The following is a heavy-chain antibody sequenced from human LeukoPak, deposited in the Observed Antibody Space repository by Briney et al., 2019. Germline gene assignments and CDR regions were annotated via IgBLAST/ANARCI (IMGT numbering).Heavy chain of an antibody. CDR2: IIPIFGTA. Sequence: GSSVKVSCKAPGGTFSSYAISWVRQAPGQGLEWMGRIIPIFGTANYAQKFQGRVTITTDESTSTAYMELSSLRSEDTAVYYCAREGHINYYDSSGIFDYWGQGTLVTVSS. V-gene: IGHV1-69*05. D-gene: IGHD3-22*01. J-gene: IGHJ4*02. CDR1: GGTFSSYA. CDR3: AREGHINYYDSSGIFDY.